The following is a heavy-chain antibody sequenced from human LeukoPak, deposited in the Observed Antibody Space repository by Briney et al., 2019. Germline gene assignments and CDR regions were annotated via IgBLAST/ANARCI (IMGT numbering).Heavy chain of an antibody. J-gene: IGHJ5*02. Sequence: SETLSLTCAEYGGTFSGYYWRWIRQPPGKGLEGTGGINHSGSTNYNPSITSRVTISVDTSKNQFSLKLSSVSAADTAVYYCARGRSWYGGVWFDPWGQGTLVTVSS. V-gene: IGHV4-34*01. CDR2: INHSGST. D-gene: IGHD6-13*01. CDR1: GGTFSGYY. CDR3: ARGRSWYGGVWFDP.